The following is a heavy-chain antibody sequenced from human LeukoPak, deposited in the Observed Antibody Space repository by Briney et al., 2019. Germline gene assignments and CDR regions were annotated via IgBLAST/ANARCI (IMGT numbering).Heavy chain of an antibody. CDR2: IHPSGSS. V-gene: IGHV4-59*02. J-gene: IGHJ4*02. CDR3: ARGPRDKGHQH. Sequence: PSETLSLTCTVSGGSVSGLYWNWIRQPPGKGLEFIGYIHPSGSSHYNPSLESRVTMSIDTSKNQFALKLSSVTAADTAVYYCARGPRDKGHQHWGQGTLVTVSS. D-gene: IGHD5-24*01. CDR1: GGSVSGLY.